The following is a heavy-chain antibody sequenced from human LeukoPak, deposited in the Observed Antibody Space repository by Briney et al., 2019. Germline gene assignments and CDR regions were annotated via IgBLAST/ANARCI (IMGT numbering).Heavy chain of an antibody. D-gene: IGHD5-12*01. CDR2: INQDGSTK. CDR1: GFLFSNSW. CDR3: ARDSGYNAFDY. Sequence: GGSLRLSCADSGFLFSNSWMAWVRQAPGRGLEWLANINQDGSTKPCVDSVKGRFTISRDNAKNSLYLQMNSLRAEDTAMYYCARDSGYNAFDYWGQGTLVTVS. J-gene: IGHJ4*02. V-gene: IGHV3-7*05.